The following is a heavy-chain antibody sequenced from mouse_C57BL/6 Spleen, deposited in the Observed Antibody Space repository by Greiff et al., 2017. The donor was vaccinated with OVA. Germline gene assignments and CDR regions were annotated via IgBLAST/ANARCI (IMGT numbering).Heavy chain of an antibody. D-gene: IGHD2-1*01. CDR2: ISDGGSYT. CDR1: GFTFSSYA. J-gene: IGHJ1*03. V-gene: IGHV5-4*03. CDR3: ARALRSFDV. Sequence: EVKLVESGGGLVKPGGSLKLSCAASGFTFSSYAMSWVRQTPEKRLEWVATISDGGSYTYYPDNVKGRFTISRDNAKNNLYLQMSHLKSEDTAMYYCARALRSFDVWGTGTTVTVSS.